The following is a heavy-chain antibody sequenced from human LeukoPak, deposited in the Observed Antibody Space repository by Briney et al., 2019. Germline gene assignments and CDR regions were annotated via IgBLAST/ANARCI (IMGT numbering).Heavy chain of an antibody. CDR2: IIPIFGTA. CDR3: ASAYCSSTSCFLRAFDI. V-gene: IGHV1-69*13. CDR1: GGTFSSYA. Sequence: GASVKVSCKASGGTFSSYAISWVRQAPGQGLEWMGGIIPIFGTANYAQKFQGRVTITADESTSTAYMELSSLRSEDTAVYYCASAYCSSTSCFLRAFDIWGQGTMVTVSS. J-gene: IGHJ3*02. D-gene: IGHD2-2*01.